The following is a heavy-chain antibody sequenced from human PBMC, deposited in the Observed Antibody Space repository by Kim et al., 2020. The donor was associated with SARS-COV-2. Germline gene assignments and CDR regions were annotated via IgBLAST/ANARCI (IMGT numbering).Heavy chain of an antibody. CDR2: IYYSGST. CDR1: GGSISSSSYY. V-gene: IGHV4-39*01. J-gene: IGHJ4*02. CDR3: ARRIAGAGGGLYYFEY. Sequence: SETLSLTCTVSGGSISSSSYYWGWIRQPPGKGLEWIGSIYYSGSTYYNPSLKSRVTISVDTSKNQFSLKLSSVTAADTAVYYCARRIAGAGGGLYYFEYWGQGTLVTVSS. D-gene: IGHD6-13*01.